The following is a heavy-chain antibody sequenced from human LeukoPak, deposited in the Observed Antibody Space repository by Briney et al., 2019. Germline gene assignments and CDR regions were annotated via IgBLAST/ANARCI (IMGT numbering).Heavy chain of an antibody. V-gene: IGHV1-8*02. J-gene: IGHJ4*02. D-gene: IGHD6-13*01. CDR1: GYTFTGYY. Sequence: ASVKVSCKASGYTFTGYYMHWVRQAPGQGLEWMGWMNPNSGNTGYAQKFQGRVTMTRNTSISTAYMELSSLRSEDTAVYYCATTNSWFDYWGQGTLVTVSS. CDR2: MNPNSGNT. CDR3: ATTNSWFDY.